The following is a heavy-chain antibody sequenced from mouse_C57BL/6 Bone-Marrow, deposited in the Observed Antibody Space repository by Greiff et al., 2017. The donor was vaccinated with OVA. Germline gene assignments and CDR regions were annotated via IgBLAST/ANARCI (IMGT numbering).Heavy chain of an antibody. V-gene: IGHV1-61*01. D-gene: IGHD2-4*01. CDR3: ARLGEYDYDWGY. CDR1: GYTFTSYW. J-gene: IGHJ2*01. Sequence: QVQLQQPGAELVRPGSSVTLSCKASGYTFTSYWMDWVKQRPGQGLEWIGNIYPSDSETHYNQKFKDKATLTVDKSSSTAYMQLSSLTSEDSAVYYCARLGEYDYDWGYWGQGTTLTVSS. CDR2: IYPSDSET.